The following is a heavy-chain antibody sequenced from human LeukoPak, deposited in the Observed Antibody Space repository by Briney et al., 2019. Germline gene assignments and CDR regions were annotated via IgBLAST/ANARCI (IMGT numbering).Heavy chain of an antibody. V-gene: IGHV6-1*01. D-gene: IGHD2-2*01. J-gene: IGHJ5*02. CDR3: ARRLTQYDCFDP. CDR2: TYYRSTWYN. Sequence: SQTLSLTCAISGDSVSSNSVTWNWIRQSPSRGLEWLGRTYYRSTWYNDYAVSVRGRIAVNPDASKNQFSLHLNSVTPEDTAVYYCARRLTQYDCFDPWGQGILVTVSS. CDR1: GDSVSSNSVT.